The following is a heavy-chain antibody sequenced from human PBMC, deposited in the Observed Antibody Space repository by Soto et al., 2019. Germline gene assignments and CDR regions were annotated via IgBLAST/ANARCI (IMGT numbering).Heavy chain of an antibody. Sequence: VSRINSDGSSTSYADSVKGRFTISRDNAKNTLYLQMNSLRAEDTAVYYCARDYGDSLLKKLYYYYGMDVWGQGTTVTVSS. CDR2: INSDGSST. V-gene: IGHV3-74*01. J-gene: IGHJ6*02. CDR3: ARDYGDSLLKKLYYYYGMDV. D-gene: IGHD4-17*01.